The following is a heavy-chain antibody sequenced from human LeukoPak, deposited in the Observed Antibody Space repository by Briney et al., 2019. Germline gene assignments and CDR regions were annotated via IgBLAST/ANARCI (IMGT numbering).Heavy chain of an antibody. V-gene: IGHV3-48*03. D-gene: IGHD5-12*01. CDR3: AREVRAYGGYSQSDY. CDR2: ISSSGSTI. J-gene: IGHJ4*02. Sequence: PGGSLRLSCAASGFTFSSYEMNWVRQAPGKGLEWVSYISSSGSTIYYADSVKGRFTISRDNAKKSLYLQMNSLRAEDTAVYYCAREVRAYGGYSQSDYWGQGTLVTVSS. CDR1: GFTFSSYE.